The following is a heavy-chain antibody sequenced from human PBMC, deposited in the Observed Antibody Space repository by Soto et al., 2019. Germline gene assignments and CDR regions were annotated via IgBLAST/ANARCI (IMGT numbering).Heavy chain of an antibody. CDR3: ARQGSNGAYYYYGMDF. CDR1: GYRFSSYW. J-gene: IGHJ6*02. D-gene: IGHD2-8*01. CDR2: IYPGDSDT. V-gene: IGHV5-51*01. Sequence: GESLKISCKCSGYRFSSYWIAWVRQMPGKGLEWMGIIYPGDSDTIYSPSFQVQVTFSAYKSTSTAYLQWSSLKASDTAMYYCARQGSNGAYYYYGMDFWGQGTTVTVSS.